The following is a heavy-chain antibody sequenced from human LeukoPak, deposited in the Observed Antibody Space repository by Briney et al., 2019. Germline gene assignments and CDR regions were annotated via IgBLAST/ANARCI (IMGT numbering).Heavy chain of an antibody. CDR2: INPSGGST. CDR3: ARVLRVVTGDWFDP. D-gene: IGHD2-15*01. V-gene: IGHV1-46*01. Sequence: ASVTVSFTASGYTFTIYYMHWVRQAPGQGMEWMGIINPSGGSTSYAQKFQGRVTMTRDTSTSTVYMELSSLRSEDTAVYYCARVLRVVTGDWFDPWGQGTLVTVSS. J-gene: IGHJ5*02. CDR1: GYTFTIYY.